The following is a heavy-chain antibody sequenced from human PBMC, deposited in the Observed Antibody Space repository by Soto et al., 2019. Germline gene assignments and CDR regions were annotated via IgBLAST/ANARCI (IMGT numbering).Heavy chain of an antibody. J-gene: IGHJ4*02. V-gene: IGHV4-39*07. Sequence: SETLSLTCSVSGGSLTSSSYYLGWVRQPPGKGLEWIGHIYYSGTTYYSPSLTNRVTISVDSSTNKFSLRLTYVTAAETDMYFCARGLPAAFPHFDYWGQGHFVTVSS. CDR2: IYYSGTT. CDR1: GGSLTSSSYY. CDR3: ARGLPAAFPHFDY. D-gene: IGHD2-2*01.